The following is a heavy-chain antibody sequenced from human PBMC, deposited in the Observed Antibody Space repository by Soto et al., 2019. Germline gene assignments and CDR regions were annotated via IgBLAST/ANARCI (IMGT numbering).Heavy chain of an antibody. CDR2: IYDNGTT. CDR3: VRPLPSGRNYGLDV. D-gene: IGHD3-10*01. Sequence: GGSLRLSCAASGLTVSDAYMAWVRQAPGMGLEWVSVIYDNGTTYYADSVKGRFTISRDTSTNTLSLQMDSLRAEDTAVYYCVRPLPSGRNYGLDVWGQGTTVTVSS. J-gene: IGHJ6*02. CDR1: GLTVSDAY. V-gene: IGHV3-53*01.